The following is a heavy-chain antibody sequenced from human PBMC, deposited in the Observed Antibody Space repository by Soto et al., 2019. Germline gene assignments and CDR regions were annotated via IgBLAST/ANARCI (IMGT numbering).Heavy chain of an antibody. D-gene: IGHD6-19*01. J-gene: IGHJ1*01. CDR2: ISTSGEGT. CDR1: GFTFSNYA. CDR3: AKDGSSGWYIAYFQH. Sequence: PVGSLRLSCAASGFTFSNYAMSWVRQAPGKGLEWVAGISTSGEGTFYTDSVKGRFTISRDNAKNTLYLQMNRLRADDTAVYYCAKDGSSGWYIAYFQHWGLGTPVTVSS. V-gene: IGHV3-23*01.